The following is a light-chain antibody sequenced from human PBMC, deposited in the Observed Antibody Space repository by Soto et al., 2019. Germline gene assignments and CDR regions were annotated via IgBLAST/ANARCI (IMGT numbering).Light chain of an antibody. CDR2: DAS. V-gene: IGKV1-5*01. CDR1: QSVSNW. CDR3: QQYETFSGT. J-gene: IGKJ1*01. Sequence: DIQMTQSPSTLSASVGERVTITYRASQSVSNWLAWYQQKPGKAPKVLIYDASALPRGVPSRFSGSGYGPKFTRTIASLQPDDFATYYCQQYETFSGTLGPGTKV.